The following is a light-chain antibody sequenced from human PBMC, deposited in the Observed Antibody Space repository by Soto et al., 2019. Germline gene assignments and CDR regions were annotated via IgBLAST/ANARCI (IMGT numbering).Light chain of an antibody. Sequence: DIQLTQSPSFLSASVGDRVTITCRASQGISSYLAWYQQKPGKAPKVLIYATSTLQSGVPSRFSGSGSGTEFTLTISSLQPEDFATYNCQQLNSYLGAFGPGTKVDV. CDR1: QGISSY. J-gene: IGKJ3*01. V-gene: IGKV1-9*01. CDR2: ATS. CDR3: QQLNSYLGA.